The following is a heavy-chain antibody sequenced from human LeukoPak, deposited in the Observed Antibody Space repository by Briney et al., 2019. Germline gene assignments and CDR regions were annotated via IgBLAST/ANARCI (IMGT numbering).Heavy chain of an antibody. CDR1: GFTVSSNY. CDR2: YSAGST. CDR3: ATLSSGSYYGPFDY. J-gene: IGHJ4*02. D-gene: IGHD3-22*01. V-gene: IGHV3-53*01. Sequence: GGSLRLSCAASGFTVSSNYMSWVRLAPGKGLEWVSLYSAGSTYCADSVKGRFTIPRDNSKNTLYLQMNSLRAEDTAVYYCATLSSGSYYGPFDYWGQGTLVTVSS.